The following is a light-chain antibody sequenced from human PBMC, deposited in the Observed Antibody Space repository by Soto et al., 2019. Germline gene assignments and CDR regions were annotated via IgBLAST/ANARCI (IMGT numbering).Light chain of an antibody. CDR3: SSYTRSSTLV. J-gene: IGLJ1*01. CDR2: EVS. V-gene: IGLV2-14*01. Sequence: QSALTQPASVSGSPGQSITISCTGTSSDVGAYSYVSWYQHHPGKAPKLMIYEVSSRPSGVSNRFSGSKSGNTASLFISGLQTEDEGDYYCSSYTRSSTLVFGIGTKLTVL. CDR1: SSDVGAYSY.